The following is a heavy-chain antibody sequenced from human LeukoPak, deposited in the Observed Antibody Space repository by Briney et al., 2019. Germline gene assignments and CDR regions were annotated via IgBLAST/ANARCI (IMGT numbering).Heavy chain of an antibody. CDR1: GGSFSGYY. V-gene: IGHV4-34*01. J-gene: IGHJ5*02. D-gene: IGHD3-3*01. CDR2: INHSGST. Sequence: SETLSLTCAVYGGSFSGYYWSWIRRPPGKGLEWIGEINHSGSTNYNPSLKSRVTISVDTSKNQFSLKLSSVTAADTAVYYCARAREWRKTNWFDPWGQGTLVTVSS. CDR3: ARAREWRKTNWFDP.